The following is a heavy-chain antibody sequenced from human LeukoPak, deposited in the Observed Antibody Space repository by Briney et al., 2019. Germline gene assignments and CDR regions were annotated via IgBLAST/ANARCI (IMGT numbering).Heavy chain of an antibody. D-gene: IGHD3-10*01. CDR1: GGSISSYY. J-gene: IGHJ4*02. CDR2: IYYSGST. V-gene: IGHV4-59*01. CDR3: ARDSGRYYFDY. Sequence: PSETLSLTCTVSGGSISSYYWSWIRQPPGKGLEWIGYIYYSGSTNYNPSLKSRVTISVDTSKNQFSLKLSSVIAADTAVYYCARDSGRYYFDYWGQGTLVTVSS.